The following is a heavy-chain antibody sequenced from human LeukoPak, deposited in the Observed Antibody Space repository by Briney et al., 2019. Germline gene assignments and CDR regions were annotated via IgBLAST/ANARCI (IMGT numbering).Heavy chain of an antibody. Sequence: SETLSLTCTVSGGSISSDSYYWAWIRQPPGKGLEWIASIYYSGSTYYNPSLKSRVTISVDTSRNQFSLKLSSVTAADTAVYYCASLAVAGLSEGYWGQGTLVIVSS. CDR2: IYYSGST. V-gene: IGHV4-39*01. J-gene: IGHJ4*02. CDR1: GGSISSDSYY. D-gene: IGHD6-19*01. CDR3: ASLAVAGLSEGY.